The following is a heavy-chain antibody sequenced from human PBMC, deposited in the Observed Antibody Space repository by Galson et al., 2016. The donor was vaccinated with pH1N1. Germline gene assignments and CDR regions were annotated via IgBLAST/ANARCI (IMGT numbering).Heavy chain of an antibody. D-gene: IGHD4-17*01. V-gene: IGHV3-23*01. CDR1: GSNSDYN. Sequence: SLRLSCAASGSNSDYNMNWVRLAPGKGLEWVSSISGSGGRKHYADSVQGRFIISRDNSKNTLYLQMNSLRAGDTALYFCAKGGYGDYGLDVFDIWGQGIMAIVSS. CDR3: AKGGYGDYGLDVFDI. CDR2: ISGSGGRK. J-gene: IGHJ3*02.